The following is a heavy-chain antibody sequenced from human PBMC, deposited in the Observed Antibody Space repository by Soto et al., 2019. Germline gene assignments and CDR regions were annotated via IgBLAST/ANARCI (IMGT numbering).Heavy chain of an antibody. D-gene: IGHD3-10*01. CDR2: ISGSGGST. V-gene: IGHV3-23*01. J-gene: IGHJ4*02. Sequence: GGSLRLSCAASGFTFSSYAMSWVRQAPGKGLEWVSAISGSGGSTYYADSVKGRFTISRDNSKNTLYLQMNSLRAEDTAVYYCAKRLRITMVRGRPDIDYWGQGTLVTVSS. CDR3: AKRLRITMVRGRPDIDY. CDR1: GFTFSSYA.